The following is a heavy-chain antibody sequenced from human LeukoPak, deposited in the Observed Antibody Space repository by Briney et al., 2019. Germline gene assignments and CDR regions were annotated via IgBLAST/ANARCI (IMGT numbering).Heavy chain of an antibody. D-gene: IGHD3-9*01. Sequence: ASVKVSCKASGYTFTGHYMHWVRQAPGQGLEWMGWINPKNAGTNYAQKFQGRVTMTRDTSTGTAYMELRSLRSDDTAVYYCARDWDLEESYDIINLDAFDIWGQGTMVTVSS. J-gene: IGHJ3*02. V-gene: IGHV1-2*02. CDR1: GYTFTGHY. CDR2: INPKNAGT. CDR3: ARDWDLEESYDIINLDAFDI.